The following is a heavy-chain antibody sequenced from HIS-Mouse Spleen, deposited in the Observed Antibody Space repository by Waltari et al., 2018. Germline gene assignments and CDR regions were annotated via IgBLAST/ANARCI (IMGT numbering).Heavy chain of an antibody. CDR3: ARVYCTNGVCYDAFDI. J-gene: IGHJ3*02. D-gene: IGHD2-8*01. CDR2: IIPILGIA. CDR1: GGTFSSYA. Sequence: QVQLVQSGAEVKKPGSSVKVSCKASGGTFSSYAISWVRQAPGQGLEWMGRIIPILGIANYAQKFQGRVTITADKSTSTAYMELSSLRSEDTAVYYCARVYCTNGVCYDAFDIWGQGTMVTVSS. V-gene: IGHV1-69*04.